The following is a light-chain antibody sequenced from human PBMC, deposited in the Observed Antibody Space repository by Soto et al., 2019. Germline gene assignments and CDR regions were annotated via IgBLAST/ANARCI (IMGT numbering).Light chain of an antibody. V-gene: IGLV2-11*01. Sequence: QSVLTQPRSVSGSPGQSVTISCTGSSNDVGGYDYVSWYQQHPGKAPKLMIFDVRKRPSGVPDRFSGSKSGNTASLTISGLQADDEAEYYCCSYAGTYSSLFGGGTKLTVL. CDR1: SNDVGGYDY. CDR3: CSYAGTYSSL. CDR2: DVR. J-gene: IGLJ3*02.